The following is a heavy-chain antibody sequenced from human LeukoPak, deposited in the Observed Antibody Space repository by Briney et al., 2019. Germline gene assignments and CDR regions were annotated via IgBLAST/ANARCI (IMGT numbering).Heavy chain of an antibody. Sequence: SETLSLTCTVSGGSTSSYYWSWIRQPPGKGLEWIGYIYCSGSTNYNPSLKSRVTISVDTSKNQFSLKLSSVTAADTAVYYCARGGGSGSRPVDYWGQGTLVTVSS. J-gene: IGHJ4*02. D-gene: IGHD1-26*01. V-gene: IGHV4-59*01. CDR2: IYCSGST. CDR1: GGSTSSYY. CDR3: ARGGGSGSRPVDY.